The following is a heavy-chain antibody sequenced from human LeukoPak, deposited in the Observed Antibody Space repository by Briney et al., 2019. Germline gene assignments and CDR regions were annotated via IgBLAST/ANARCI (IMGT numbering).Heavy chain of an antibody. D-gene: IGHD4-17*01. CDR3: ARRDLTTVSFGG. CDR1: GYSITSGYY. Sequence: PSETLSLTCAVSGYSITSGYYWGWIRQPPGKGLEWIGSIYHSGSTYYNPSLKTRVTISVDTSKNQFSLKLSSVTAADTAVYYCARRDLTTVSFGGWGQGTLVTVSS. CDR2: IYHSGST. J-gene: IGHJ4*02. V-gene: IGHV4-38-2*01.